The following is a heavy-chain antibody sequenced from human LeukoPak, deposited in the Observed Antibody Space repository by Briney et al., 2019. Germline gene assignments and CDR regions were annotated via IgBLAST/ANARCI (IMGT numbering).Heavy chain of an antibody. Sequence: ASVKVSCKASGYTFTGYYMHWVRQAPGQGLEWMGWINPNSGGTNYAQKFQGRVTMTRDTSISTAYMELSRLRSDDTAVYYCARSDDYDSSGYYCFDYWGQGTLVTVSS. CDR2: INPNSGGT. D-gene: IGHD3-22*01. J-gene: IGHJ4*02. CDR1: GYTFTGYY. CDR3: ARSDDYDSSGYYCFDY. V-gene: IGHV1-2*02.